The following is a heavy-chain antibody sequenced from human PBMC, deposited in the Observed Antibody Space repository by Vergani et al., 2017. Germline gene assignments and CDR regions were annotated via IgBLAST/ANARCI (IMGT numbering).Heavy chain of an antibody. D-gene: IGHD3-22*01. CDR3: ASREDYYDSSGGKY. CDR1: GFSFSTYS. Sequence: EVQLQESGGGLVKPGGSLRVSCAASGFSFSTYSINWVRQAPGKGLEWVSYISSSSSTIYYADSVKGRFSISRDNAKNSLYLQMNSLRAEDTAVYYCASREDYYDSSGGKYWGQGTLVTVSS. CDR2: ISSSSSTI. V-gene: IGHV3-48*01. J-gene: IGHJ4*02.